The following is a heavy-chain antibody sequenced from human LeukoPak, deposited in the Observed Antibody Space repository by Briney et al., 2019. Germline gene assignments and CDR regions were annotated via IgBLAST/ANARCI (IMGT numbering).Heavy chain of an antibody. Sequence: ASVKVSCKASGNIFTNYHLHWVRLASGRGLEWMGAVYTDGGTITNTRSFQDRVTMTRDVSTRTVYMELSSLNSEDTAVHYCATEAPGSYRFDNWGQEILVTVSS. V-gene: IGHV1-46*01. D-gene: IGHD3-10*01. CDR2: VYTDGGTI. CDR3: ATEAPGSYRFDN. CDR1: GNIFTNYH. J-gene: IGHJ4*02.